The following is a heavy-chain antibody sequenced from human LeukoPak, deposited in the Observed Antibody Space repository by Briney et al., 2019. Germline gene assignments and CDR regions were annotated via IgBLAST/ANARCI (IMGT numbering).Heavy chain of an antibody. CDR1: GGSISSSSYY. Sequence: SETLSLTCTVSGGSISSSSYYWGWLRQPPGTGLEWIGIIYYSGSTYYNPSLKSRLTISVDTSKNQFSLKLSSVTATDTAVYYCARRGYCSSTSCYEYWFDPWGQGTLVTVSS. CDR2: IYYSGST. V-gene: IGHV4-39*01. D-gene: IGHD2-2*01. CDR3: ARRGYCSSTSCYEYWFDP. J-gene: IGHJ5*02.